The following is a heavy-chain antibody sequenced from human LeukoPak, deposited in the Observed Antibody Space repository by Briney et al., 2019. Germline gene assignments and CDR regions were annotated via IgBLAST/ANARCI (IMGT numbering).Heavy chain of an antibody. J-gene: IGHJ4*02. CDR3: ARAPHRGLGDFDY. CDR2: IYHSGST. CDR1: GYSISSGYY. V-gene: IGHV4-38-2*02. D-gene: IGHD3/OR15-3a*01. Sequence: SETLSLTCTVSGYSISSGYYWGWIRQPPGKGLEWIGSIYHSGSTYYNPSLKSRVTISVDTSKNQFSLKLSSVTAADTAVYCCARAPHRGLGDFDYWGQGTLVTVSS.